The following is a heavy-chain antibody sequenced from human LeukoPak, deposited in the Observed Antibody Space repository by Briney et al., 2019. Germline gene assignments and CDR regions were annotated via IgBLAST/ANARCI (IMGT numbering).Heavy chain of an antibody. J-gene: IGHJ4*02. D-gene: IGHD2-15*01. Sequence: INPSGGSTSYAQKFQGRVTMTRDTSTSTVYMELSSLRSEDTAVYYCASHSLHRSVSGYLDYWGQGTLVTVSS. CDR3: ASHSLHRSVSGYLDY. CDR2: INPSGGST. V-gene: IGHV1-46*01.